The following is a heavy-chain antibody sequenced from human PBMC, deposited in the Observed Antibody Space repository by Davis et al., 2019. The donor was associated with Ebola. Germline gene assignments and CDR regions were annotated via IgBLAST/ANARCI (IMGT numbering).Heavy chain of an antibody. CDR1: GYTFTSYA. J-gene: IGHJ4*02. V-gene: IGHV1-3*01. Sequence: ASVKVSCKASGYTFTSYAMHWVRQAPGQRLEWMGWINAGNGNTKYSQKFQGRVAMTRDTSSSTAYMELRSLTSDDTAVYYCARDQNPAYQYWSGYYMFSNYWGQGTLVTVSS. CDR3: ARDQNPAYQYWSGYYMFSNY. CDR2: INAGNGNT. D-gene: IGHD3-3*01.